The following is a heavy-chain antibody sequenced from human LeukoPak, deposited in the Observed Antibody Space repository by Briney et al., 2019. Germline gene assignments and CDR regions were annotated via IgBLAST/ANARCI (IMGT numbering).Heavy chain of an antibody. CDR2: MKEDGSEE. CDR3: AKALRYFDWSLGGAFDI. D-gene: IGHD3-9*01. V-gene: IGHV3-7*03. CDR1: GFTFSSFW. J-gene: IGHJ3*02. Sequence: GGSLRLSCTASGFTFSSFWMSWIRQAPGKGLEWVAHMKEDGSEEYYLDSVKGRFTISRDNAKNSLYLQMNSLRAEDTALYYCAKALRYFDWSLGGAFDIWGQGTMVTVSS.